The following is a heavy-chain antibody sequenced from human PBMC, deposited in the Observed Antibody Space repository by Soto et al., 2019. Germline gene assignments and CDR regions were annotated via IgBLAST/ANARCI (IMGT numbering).Heavy chain of an antibody. CDR1: GFTFSSYW. CDR2: IKQDGSEK. D-gene: IGHD2-15*01. CDR3: SRALVLVVVAGTCVFDI. V-gene: IGHV3-7*01. J-gene: IGHJ3*02. Sequence: EVQLVESGGGLVQPGGSLRLSCAASGFTFSSYWMSWVRQAPGKGLEWVANIKQDGSEKYYVDSVKGLFTISRDNAKNFLYLQMNSLSAEDTAVYYCSRALVLVVVAGTCVFDIWCQGTMVTVS.